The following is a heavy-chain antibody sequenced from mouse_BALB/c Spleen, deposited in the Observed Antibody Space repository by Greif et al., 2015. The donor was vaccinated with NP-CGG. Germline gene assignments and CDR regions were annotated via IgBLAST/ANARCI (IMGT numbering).Heavy chain of an antibody. J-gene: IGHJ4*01. CDR2: IDPANGNT. CDR3: ARGRYGSSYYAMDY. CDR1: GFNIKDTY. Sequence: VQLQQSGAELVKPGASVKLSCTASGFNIKDTYMHWVKQRPEQGLEWIGRIDPANGNTKYDPKFQGKATITADTSSNTAYLQPSSLTSEDTAVYYCARGRYGSSYYAMDYWGQGTSVTVSS. V-gene: IGHV14-3*02. D-gene: IGHD1-1*01.